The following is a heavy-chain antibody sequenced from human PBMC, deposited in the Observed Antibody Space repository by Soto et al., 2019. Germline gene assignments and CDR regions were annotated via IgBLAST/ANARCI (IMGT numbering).Heavy chain of an antibody. CDR3: ARDGDIGGMDV. J-gene: IGHJ6*02. V-gene: IGHV4-30-2*01. CDR1: GGSITSDSYS. CDR2: IYPGGHT. D-gene: IGHD3-16*02. Sequence: QLQLQESGSGLVKPSQTLSLTCAVSGGSITSDSYSWSWIRQPPGKGLEWVGYIYPGGHTSYNPSLRSRITISIDRSRSLFSLNLTSLTAADTAVEFWARDGDIGGMDVWGQGTTVTVSS.